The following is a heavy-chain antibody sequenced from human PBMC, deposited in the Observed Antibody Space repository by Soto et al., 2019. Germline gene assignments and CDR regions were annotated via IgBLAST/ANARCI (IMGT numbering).Heavy chain of an antibody. CDR2: IYYSGST. D-gene: IGHD2-2*01. Sequence: TLSLTCTVSGGSISSGCYYWSWIRQHPGKGLEWIGYIYYSGSTYYNPSLKSRVTISVDTSKNQFSLKLSSVTAADTAVYYCARDRRVADIVVVPAARRTDAFEIWGQGTMVTVAS. J-gene: IGHJ3*02. CDR1: GGSISSGCYY. CDR3: ARDRRVADIVVVPAARRTDAFEI. V-gene: IGHV4-31*03.